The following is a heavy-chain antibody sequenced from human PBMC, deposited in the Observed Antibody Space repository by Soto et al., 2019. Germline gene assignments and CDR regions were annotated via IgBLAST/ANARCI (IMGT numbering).Heavy chain of an antibody. D-gene: IGHD1-1*01. CDR2: IWLDGTAT. J-gene: IGHJ3*02. Sequence: GGSLRLSCAASGFPFSAYGMHWVRQAPGKGVECVASIWLDGTATHYAESVKGRFTISRDNAKNSLYLQMNSLRAEDTAVYYCARPLERRVHGAFDIWGQGTMVTVSS. CDR1: GFPFSAYG. V-gene: IGHV3-33*01. CDR3: ARPLERRVHGAFDI.